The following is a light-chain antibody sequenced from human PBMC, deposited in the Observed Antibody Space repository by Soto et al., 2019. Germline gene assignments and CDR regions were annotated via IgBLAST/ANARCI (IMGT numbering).Light chain of an antibody. CDR3: QVWDSSRDHP. CDR1: NIGSKS. CDR2: YDS. Sequence: SYELTQQPSVSVAPGKTARITCGGNNIGSKSVHWYQQKQGQAPVLVIYYDSDRPSGIPERFSGSNSGNTATLTISRVEAGDEDDYYCQVWDSSRDHPFGTGTKVTVL. V-gene: IGLV3-21*04. J-gene: IGLJ1*01.